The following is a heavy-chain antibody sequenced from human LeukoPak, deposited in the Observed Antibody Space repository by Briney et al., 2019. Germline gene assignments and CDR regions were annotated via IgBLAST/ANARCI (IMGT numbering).Heavy chain of an antibody. CDR3: ARGGRGYSGHGTY. CDR1: GYTFTGYY. Sequence: GASVKVSCKASGYTFTGYYMHWVRQAPGQGLEWMGWINPNIGGTNYAQKFQGWVTMTRDTSISTAYMELSRLRSDDTAVYYCARGGRGYSGHGTYWGQGTLVTVSS. D-gene: IGHD5-12*01. V-gene: IGHV1-2*04. CDR2: INPNIGGT. J-gene: IGHJ4*02.